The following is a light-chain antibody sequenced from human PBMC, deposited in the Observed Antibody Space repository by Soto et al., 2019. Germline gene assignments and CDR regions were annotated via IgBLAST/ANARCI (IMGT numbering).Light chain of an antibody. Sequence: DIQMTQSPSTLSASVGDSVTITCRASQAISSWLAWYQQKPGKAPKLLNYKASRLENGVPSRFSGSGSGTEFTLTITSLQPDDFATYYCHQYHSFSWTFGQGTKVEIK. CDR2: KAS. CDR3: HQYHSFSWT. J-gene: IGKJ1*01. CDR1: QAISSW. V-gene: IGKV1-5*03.